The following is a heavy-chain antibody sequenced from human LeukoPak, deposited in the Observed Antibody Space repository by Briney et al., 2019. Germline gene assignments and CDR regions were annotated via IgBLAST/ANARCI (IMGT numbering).Heavy chain of an antibody. CDR3: ARRRYSSGRGANWFDP. Sequence: GESLKISCKGSGYSFTSYWIGWVRQMPGKGLEWMGIIYPGDSDTRYSPSFQGQVTISADKSISTAYLQWSSLKASDTAMYYCARRRYSSGRGANWFDPWGQGTLVTVSS. V-gene: IGHV5-51*01. D-gene: IGHD6-19*01. CDR2: IYPGDSDT. J-gene: IGHJ5*02. CDR1: GYSFTSYW.